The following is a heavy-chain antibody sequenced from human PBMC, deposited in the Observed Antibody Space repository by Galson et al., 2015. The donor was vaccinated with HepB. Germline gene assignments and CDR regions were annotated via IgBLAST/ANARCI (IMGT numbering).Heavy chain of an antibody. D-gene: IGHD6-19*01. CDR1: GFTFSSYA. J-gene: IGHJ4*02. Sequence: SLRLSCAASGFTFSSYAMCWVRQAPGKGLEWVSAISGSGGNTYYADSVKGRFTTSRANSKNTLNLEMNSLRAEDTAVYYCAKGKKQWLLMYYFDYWGQ. CDR3: AKGKKQWLLMYYFDY. CDR2: ISGSGGNT. V-gene: IGHV3-23*01.